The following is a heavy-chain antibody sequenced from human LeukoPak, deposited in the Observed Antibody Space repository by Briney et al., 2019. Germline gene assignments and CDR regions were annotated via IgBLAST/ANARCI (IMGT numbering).Heavy chain of an antibody. CDR3: ARGRLLAAKYYFDY. CDR2: INPNSGGT. V-gene: IGHV1-2*02. CDR1: GYTFTGYY. Sequence: GASVKVSCKASGYTFTGYYMHWVRQAPGQGLEWMGWINPNSGGTNYAQKFQGRVTMTRDTSIGTAYMELSRLRSDDTAVYYCARGRLLAAKYYFDYWGQGTLVTVSS. D-gene: IGHD2/OR15-2a*01. J-gene: IGHJ4*02.